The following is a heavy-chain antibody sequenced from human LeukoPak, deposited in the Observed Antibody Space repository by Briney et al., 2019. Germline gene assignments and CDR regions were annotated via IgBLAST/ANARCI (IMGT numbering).Heavy chain of an antibody. CDR2: ISYDGSNK. J-gene: IGHJ4*02. CDR1: GFTFSSYA. Sequence: GRSVRLSCAASGFTFSSYAMHWARQAPGKGLEWVAVISYDGSNKYYADSVKGRFTISRDNSKNTLYLQMNSLRAEDTAVYYCARHSGHFDYWGQGTLVTVSS. D-gene: IGHD2-15*01. CDR3: ARHSGHFDY. V-gene: IGHV3-30-3*01.